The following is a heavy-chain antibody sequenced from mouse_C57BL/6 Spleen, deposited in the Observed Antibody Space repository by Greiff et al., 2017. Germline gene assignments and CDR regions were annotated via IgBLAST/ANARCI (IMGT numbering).Heavy chain of an antibody. CDR1: GYTFTSYW. CDR2: IHPNSGST. J-gene: IGHJ4*01. CDR3: ARQVRRGDYYAMDD. V-gene: IGHV1-64*01. Sequence: QVQLQQPGAELVKPGASVKLSCKASGYTFTSYWMHWVKQRPGQGLEWIGMIHPNSGSTNYNEKFKSKATLTVDKSSSTADMQLRSLTSEDSAVDYWARQVRRGDYYAMDDGGKGTSVTVSS.